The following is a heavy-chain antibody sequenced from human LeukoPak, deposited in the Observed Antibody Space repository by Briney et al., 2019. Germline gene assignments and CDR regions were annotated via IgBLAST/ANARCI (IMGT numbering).Heavy chain of an antibody. Sequence: GGSLRLSCAASGFTFSTYTMSWVRQAAGKGLEWVSLISGSGGGTYYADSVKGRFTISRDNSKNTLYLQMNSLRAEDTAVYYCAKEGILTPIPPYWGQGTLVTVSS. J-gene: IGHJ4*02. CDR1: GFTFSTYT. CDR2: ISGSGGGT. V-gene: IGHV3-23*01. CDR3: AKEGILTPIPPY. D-gene: IGHD3-9*01.